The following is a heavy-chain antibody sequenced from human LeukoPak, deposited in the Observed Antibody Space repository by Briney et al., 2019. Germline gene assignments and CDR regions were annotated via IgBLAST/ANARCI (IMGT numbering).Heavy chain of an antibody. Sequence: SVKVSCKASGYTFTSYGISWVRQAPGQGLEWMGRIIPILGIANYAQKFQGRVTITADKSTSTAYMELSSLRSEDTAVYYCARGNWNYKYYFDYWGQGTLVTVSS. V-gene: IGHV1-69*04. J-gene: IGHJ4*02. CDR2: IIPILGIA. CDR3: ARGNWNYKYYFDY. D-gene: IGHD1-7*01. CDR1: GYTFTSYG.